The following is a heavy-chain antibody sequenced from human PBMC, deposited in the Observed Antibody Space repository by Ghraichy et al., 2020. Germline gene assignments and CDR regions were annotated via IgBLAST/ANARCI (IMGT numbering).Heavy chain of an antibody. D-gene: IGHD3/OR15-3a*01. CDR3: AKFARDWPNEYRHH. CDR1: GFTFRTYA. V-gene: IGHV3-23*01. CDR2: ITDNGGTT. Sequence: GGSLRLSCAASGFTFRTYAMSWVRQAPGKGLEWVSAITDNGGTTYDAESVKGRFTISRDNSKNTLFLQMNRLRGEDTAVYYCAKFARDWPNEYRHHWGQGALVTVSA. J-gene: IGHJ1*01.